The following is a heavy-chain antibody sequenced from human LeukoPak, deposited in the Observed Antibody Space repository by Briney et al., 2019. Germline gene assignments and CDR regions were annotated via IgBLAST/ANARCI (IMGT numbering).Heavy chain of an antibody. J-gene: IGHJ4*02. D-gene: IGHD2-21*01. V-gene: IGHV3-23*01. Sequence: GGSLRFSCAASGFIFSHYTMTWVRQAPGKGLEWVSSINGSGDATKYADSVMGRFTVSRDNSKNTVSLQMNSLRAEDTAIYYCVKSDCGSDGCKLLSFWGQGTLVTASS. CDR2: INGSGDAT. CDR1: GFIFSHYT. CDR3: VKSDCGSDGCKLLSF.